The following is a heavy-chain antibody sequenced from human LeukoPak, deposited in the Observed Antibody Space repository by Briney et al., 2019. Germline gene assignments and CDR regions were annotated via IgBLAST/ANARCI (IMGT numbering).Heavy chain of an antibody. Sequence: PGGSLRLSCAASGFIFSSYWMSWVRQAPGKGLEWVANIKQDGSEKYYVDSVKGRFTISRDNAKNSLYLQMNSLRAEDTAVYYCARETYYYGSGSWYNWFDPWGQGTLVTVSS. CDR1: GFIFSSYW. CDR2: IKQDGSEK. J-gene: IGHJ5*02. V-gene: IGHV3-7*03. CDR3: ARETYYYGSGSWYNWFDP. D-gene: IGHD3-10*01.